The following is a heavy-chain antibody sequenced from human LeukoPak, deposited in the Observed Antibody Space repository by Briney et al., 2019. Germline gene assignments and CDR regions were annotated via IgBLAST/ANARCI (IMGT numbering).Heavy chain of an antibody. CDR2: INPSGGST. V-gene: IGHV1-46*01. D-gene: IGHD3-22*01. CDR1: GYTFTSYY. Sequence: ASVKVSCKASGYTFTSYYMHWVRQAPGQGLEWMGIINPSGGSTSYAQKFQGRVTITADESTSTAYMELSSLRSEDTAVYYCARETTPYDSSGYYDYWGQGTLVTVSS. CDR3: ARETTPYDSSGYYDY. J-gene: IGHJ4*02.